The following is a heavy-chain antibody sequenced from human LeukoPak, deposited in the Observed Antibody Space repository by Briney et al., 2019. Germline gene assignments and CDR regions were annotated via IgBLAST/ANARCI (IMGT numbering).Heavy chain of an antibody. CDR1: GGSSSGYY. CDR2: INHSGST. V-gene: IGHV4-34*01. J-gene: IGHJ4*02. Sequence: SETLSLTCAVYGGSSSGYYWSWIRQPPGKGLEWIGEINHSGSTNYNPSLKSRVTISVDTSKNQFSLKLSSVTAADTAVYYCARVVAAAGTVFDYWGQGTLVTVSS. CDR3: ARVVAAAGTVFDY. D-gene: IGHD6-13*01.